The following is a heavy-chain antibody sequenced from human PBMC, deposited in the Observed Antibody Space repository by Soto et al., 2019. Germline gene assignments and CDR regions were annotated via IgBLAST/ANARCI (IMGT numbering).Heavy chain of an antibody. D-gene: IGHD2-2*01. Sequence: SGPTLVNPTQTLTLTCTFNGFSLSNGGVDVGWIRQPPGKALEWLALIYWDDDKRYSPSLKSRLTITKDTSKNQVVLTMTNMDPVDTATYYCAHRLGLGYCSSISCYAGFDYWGQ. CDR3: AHRLGLGYCSSISCYAGFDY. J-gene: IGHJ4*02. V-gene: IGHV2-5*02. CDR1: GFSLSNGGVD. CDR2: IYWDDDK.